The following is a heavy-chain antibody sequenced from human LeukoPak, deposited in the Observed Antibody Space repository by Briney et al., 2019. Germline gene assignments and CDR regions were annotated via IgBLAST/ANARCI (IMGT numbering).Heavy chain of an antibody. Sequence: SETLSLTCTVSGGSISSYYWSWIRQPPGKGLEWVGYIYYSGNTNYDPSLRSRVTISVDTSKNQFSLKLSSVTAADTAVYYCARDKGEYYDSSGYLDYWGQGTLVTVSS. CDR1: GGSISSYY. J-gene: IGHJ4*02. CDR3: ARDKGEYYDSSGYLDY. V-gene: IGHV4-59*01. CDR2: IYYSGNT. D-gene: IGHD3-22*01.